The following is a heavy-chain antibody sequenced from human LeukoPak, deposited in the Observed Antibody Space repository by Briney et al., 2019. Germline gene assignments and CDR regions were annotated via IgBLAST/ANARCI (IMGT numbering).Heavy chain of an antibody. CDR1: GFSFSSYS. CDR2: ISISGSTI. J-gene: IGHJ3*02. D-gene: IGHD4-17*01. V-gene: IGHV3-48*02. CDR3: ARDRATVTTSEAFDI. Sequence: PGGSLRLSCAASGFSFSSYSMNWVRQAPGFGLEWVSYISISGSTIYYADSVEGRFTISRDNAKNSLYLQMNSLRDEDTAVYYCARDRATVTTSEAFDISGQGTMFTVSS.